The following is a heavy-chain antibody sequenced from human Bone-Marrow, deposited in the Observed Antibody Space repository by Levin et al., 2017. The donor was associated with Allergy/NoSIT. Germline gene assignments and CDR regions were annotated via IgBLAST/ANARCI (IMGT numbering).Heavy chain of an antibody. CDR1: GYTFTGYY. Sequence: GGSLRLSCKASGYTFTGYYMHWVRQAPGQGLEWMGRINPISGGTNYAQKFQGRVTMTRDTSISTAYMELSRLRSDDTAVYYCARTGYDRSYDYWGQGTLVTVSS. CDR3: ARTGYDRSYDY. D-gene: IGHD3-22*01. CDR2: INPISGGT. V-gene: IGHV1-2*06. J-gene: IGHJ4*02.